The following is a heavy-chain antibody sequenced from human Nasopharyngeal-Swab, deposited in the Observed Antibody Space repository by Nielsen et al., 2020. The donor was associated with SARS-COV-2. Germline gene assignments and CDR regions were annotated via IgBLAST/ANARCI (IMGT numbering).Heavy chain of an antibody. CDR3: ARDIGAWFRELRY. J-gene: IGHJ4*02. CDR1: GFTFSSYG. V-gene: IGHV3-33*01. Sequence: GGSLRLSCAASGFTFSSYGMHWVRQAPGKGLEWVAVIWYDGSNKYYADSVKGQFTISRDNSKNTLYLQMNSLRAEDTAVYYCARDIGAWFRELRYWGQGTLVTVSS. D-gene: IGHD3-10*01. CDR2: IWYDGSNK.